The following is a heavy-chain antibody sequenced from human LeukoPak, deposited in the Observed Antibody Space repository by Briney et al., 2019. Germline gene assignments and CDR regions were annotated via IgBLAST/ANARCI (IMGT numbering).Heavy chain of an antibody. CDR1: GFTFSSYS. CDR2: ISGSGGST. J-gene: IGHJ4*02. CDR3: AKGWLQLDY. D-gene: IGHD5-24*01. V-gene: IGHV3-23*01. Sequence: SGGSLRLSCAASGFTFSSYSMNWVRQAPGKGLEWVSAISGSGGSTYYADSVKGRFTISRDNSKNTLYLQMNSLRAEDTAVYYCAKGWLQLDYWGQGTLVTVSS.